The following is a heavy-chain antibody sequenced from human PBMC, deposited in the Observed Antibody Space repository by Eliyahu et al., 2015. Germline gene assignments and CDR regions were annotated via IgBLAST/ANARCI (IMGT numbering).Heavy chain of an antibody. CDR1: GGSFSGYY. J-gene: IGHJ4*02. D-gene: IGHD6-19*01. CDR3: ARLPGLALYPLDY. Sequence: QVQLQQWGAGLLKPSETLSLTCAVYGGSFSGYYWSWIRQPPGKGLEWIGEINHSGSTNYNPSLKSRVTISVDTSKNQFSLKLSSVTAADTAVYYCARLPGLALYPLDYWGQGTLVTVSS. V-gene: IGHV4-34*01. CDR2: INHSGST.